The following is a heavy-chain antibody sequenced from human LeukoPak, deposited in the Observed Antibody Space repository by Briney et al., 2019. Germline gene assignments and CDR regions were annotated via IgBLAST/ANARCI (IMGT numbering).Heavy chain of an antibody. V-gene: IGHV3-11*06. CDR2: ISSSSSYT. J-gene: IGHJ4*02. D-gene: IGHD2-2*01. CDR1: GFTFSDYY. CDR3: AREGSVVVPHYYFGY. Sequence: GGSLRLSCAASGFTFSDYYMSWIRQAPGKGLEWVSYISSSSSYTNYADSVKGRFTISRDNAKNSLYLQMNSLRAEDTAVYYCAREGSVVVPHYYFGYWGQGTLVTVSS.